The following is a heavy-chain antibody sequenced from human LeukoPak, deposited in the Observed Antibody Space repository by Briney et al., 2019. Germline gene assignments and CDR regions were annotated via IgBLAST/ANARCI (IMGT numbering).Heavy chain of an antibody. J-gene: IGHJ6*03. Sequence: SETLSLTCTVSGGSISSHYWSWIRQPPGKGLEWIGYIYYSGSTNYNPSLKSRVTISVDTSKNQFSLKLSSVTAADTAVYYCARADYGANHYYYYMDVWGKGTTVTVSS. V-gene: IGHV4-59*11. CDR3: ARADYGANHYYYYMDV. CDR1: GGSISSHY. CDR2: IYYSGST. D-gene: IGHD4-23*01.